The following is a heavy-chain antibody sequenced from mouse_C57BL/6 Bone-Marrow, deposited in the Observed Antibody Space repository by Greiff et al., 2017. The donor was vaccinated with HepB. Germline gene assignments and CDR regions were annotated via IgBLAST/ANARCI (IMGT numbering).Heavy chain of an antibody. CDR1: VSAFPPSF. V-gene: IGHV1-54*01. J-gene: IGHJ3*01. D-gene: IGHD4-1*01. CDR3: ARLGPLAY. Sequence: SVSAFPPSFLACFPPRPGPGLEWIGVINPGSGGTNYNEKFKGKATLTADKSSSTAYMQLSSLTSEDSAVYFCARLGPLAYWGQGTLVTVSA. CDR2: INPGSGGT.